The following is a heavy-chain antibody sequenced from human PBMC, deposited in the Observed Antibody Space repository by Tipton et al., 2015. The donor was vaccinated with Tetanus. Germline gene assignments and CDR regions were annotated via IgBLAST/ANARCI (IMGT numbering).Heavy chain of an antibody. CDR3: ARGMSFDP. V-gene: IGHV3-7*01. J-gene: IGHJ5*02. CDR1: GVTVSGNY. Sequence: QLVQSGGGLIQPGGSLRLSCAASGVTVSGNYMSWVRQAPGKGLEWVANIKYDESEKYYVDSVKGRFTISRDNAKNSLYLQMNSLRVDDTAVYYCARGMSFDPWGQGTLVTVSS. CDR2: IKYDESEK.